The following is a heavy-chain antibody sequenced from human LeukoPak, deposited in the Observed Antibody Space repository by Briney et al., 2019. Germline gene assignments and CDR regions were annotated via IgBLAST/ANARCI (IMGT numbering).Heavy chain of an antibody. Sequence: GGSLRLSCAAPGFTFSAFGMHWVRQAPGKGLEWVAVIWYNGSRKYYADSVKGRFTISRDNSQNTLYLHMNNLRAEDTAVYYCAKDLSASVDWSMDYWGQGTLVTVSS. J-gene: IGHJ4*02. CDR3: AKDLSASVDWSMDY. V-gene: IGHV3-33*06. CDR2: IWYNGSRK. CDR1: GFTFSAFG. D-gene: IGHD3/OR15-3a*01.